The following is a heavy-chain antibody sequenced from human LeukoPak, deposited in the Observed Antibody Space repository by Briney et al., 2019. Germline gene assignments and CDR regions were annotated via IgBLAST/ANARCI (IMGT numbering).Heavy chain of an antibody. J-gene: IGHJ4*02. V-gene: IGHV1-2*06. CDR1: GYTFTSYG. D-gene: IGHD6-19*01. Sequence: ASVKVSCKASGYTFTSYGISWVRQAPGQGLEWMGRINPNSGGTNYAQKFQGRVTMTRDTSISTAYMELSRLRSDDTAVYYCARDPPSRSIAVAGRGDYWGQGTLVTVSS. CDR3: ARDPPSRSIAVAGRGDY. CDR2: INPNSGGT.